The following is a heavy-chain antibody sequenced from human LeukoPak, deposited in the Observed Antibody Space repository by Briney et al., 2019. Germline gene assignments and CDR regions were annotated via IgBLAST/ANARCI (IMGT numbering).Heavy chain of an antibody. D-gene: IGHD3-16*02. J-gene: IGHJ4*02. CDR2: ISGSGGST. V-gene: IGHV3-23*01. Sequence: GGSLRLSCAASGFTFSSYAMSWVRQAPGKGLEWVSAISGSGGSTYYADSVKGRFTISRGNSKNTLYLQMNSLRAEDTAVYYCAKSIYDYVWGSYRFDYWGQGTLVTVSS. CDR3: AKSIYDYVWGSYRFDY. CDR1: GFTFSSYA.